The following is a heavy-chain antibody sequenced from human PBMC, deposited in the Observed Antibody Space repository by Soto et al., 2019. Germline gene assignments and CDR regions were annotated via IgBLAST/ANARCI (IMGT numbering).Heavy chain of an antibody. J-gene: IGHJ6*03. D-gene: IGHD6-6*01. CDR2: IYPGDSDT. V-gene: IGHV5-51*01. CDR3: ASTSVAARPFDYYYMDV. Sequence: GESLKLSCKGSGYSFTSYWIGWVSQMPGKGLEWMGIIYPGDSDTRYSPSFQGQVTISADKSISTAYLQWSSLKASDTAMYYCASTSVAARPFDYYYMDVWGKGTTVTVSS. CDR1: GYSFTSYW.